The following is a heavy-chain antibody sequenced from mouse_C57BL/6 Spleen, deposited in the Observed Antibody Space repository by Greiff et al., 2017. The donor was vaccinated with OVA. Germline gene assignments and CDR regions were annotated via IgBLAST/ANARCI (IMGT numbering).Heavy chain of an antibody. V-gene: IGHV1-55*01. J-gene: IGHJ3*01. Sequence: QVQLQQPGAELVKPGASVKMSCKASGYTFTSYWITWVKQRPGQGLEWIGDIYPGSGSTNYNEKFKSKATLTVDTSSSTAYMRLSSLTSEDSAVYYCAREDYDYDRGFAYWGQGTLVTVSA. CDR2: IYPGSGST. D-gene: IGHD2-4*01. CDR3: AREDYDYDRGFAY. CDR1: GYTFTSYW.